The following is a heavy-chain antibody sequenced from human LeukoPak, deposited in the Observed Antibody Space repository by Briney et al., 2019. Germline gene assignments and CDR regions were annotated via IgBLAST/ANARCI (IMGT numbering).Heavy chain of an antibody. CDR3: AKRGAEVGTTVAPGDY. D-gene: IGHD1-26*01. J-gene: IGHJ4*02. CDR1: GFTFSDYY. V-gene: IGHV3-23*01. Sequence: GGSLRLSCAASGFTFSDYYMSWIRQAPGKGLEWVSAISGSGGSTYYADSVKGRFTISRDNSKNTLYLQMNSLRAEDTAVYYCAKRGAEVGTTVAPGDYWGQGTLVTVSS. CDR2: ISGSGGST.